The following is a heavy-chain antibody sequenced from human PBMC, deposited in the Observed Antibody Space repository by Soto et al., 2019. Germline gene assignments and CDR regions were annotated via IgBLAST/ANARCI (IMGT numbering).Heavy chain of an antibody. CDR2: IYYSGST. CDR1: GGSISSGGYY. J-gene: IGHJ3*02. V-gene: IGHV4-31*03. CDR3: ARDPRSGYDSSGYYYTGAFDI. Sequence: SETLSLTCTVSGGSISSGGYYWSWIRQHPGKGLEWIGYIYYSGSTYYNPSLKSRVTISVDTSKNQFSLKLSSETAADTAVYYCARDPRSGYDSSGYYYTGAFDIWGQGTMVTVSS. D-gene: IGHD3-22*01.